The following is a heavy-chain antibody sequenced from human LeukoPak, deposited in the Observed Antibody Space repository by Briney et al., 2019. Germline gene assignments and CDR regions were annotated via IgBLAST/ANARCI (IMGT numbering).Heavy chain of an antibody. D-gene: IGHD3-22*01. Sequence: GGSLRLSCLASGFTFSDYYMTWIRQAPGKGLELVSYVSSSGTATSYADSVKGRFSISRDNAKNSLYLQLNSLRADDTAVYYCARGVRSYYDSSGYVAYWGQGILVTVSS. CDR2: VSSSGTAT. CDR1: GFTFSDYY. J-gene: IGHJ4*02. V-gene: IGHV3-11*01. CDR3: ARGVRSYYDSSGYVAY.